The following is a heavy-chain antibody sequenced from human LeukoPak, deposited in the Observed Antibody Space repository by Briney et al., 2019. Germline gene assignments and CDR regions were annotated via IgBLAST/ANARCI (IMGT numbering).Heavy chain of an antibody. CDR2: IKQDGSEK. D-gene: IGHD3-3*01. Sequence: GGSLRLSCAASGFTFSSYEMNWVRQAPGKGLEWVANIKQDGSEKYYVDSVKGRFTISRDNAKKSLYLQMNSLRAEDTAVYYCARVGDFWSGYWDYWGQGTLVTVSS. V-gene: IGHV3-7*01. J-gene: IGHJ4*02. CDR1: GFTFSSYE. CDR3: ARVGDFWSGYWDY.